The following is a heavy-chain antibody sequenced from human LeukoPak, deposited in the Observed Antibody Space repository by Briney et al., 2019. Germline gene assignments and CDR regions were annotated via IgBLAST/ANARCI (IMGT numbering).Heavy chain of an antibody. D-gene: IGHD3-3*01. CDR3: ARSAGRGVTIFGVVIRSYYYMDV. J-gene: IGHJ6*03. V-gene: IGHV1-2*02. CDR1: GYTFTGYY. CDR2: INRNSGRT. Sequence: APVKVSCKASGYTFTGYYMHWVPQAPGQGLEWTGWINRNSGRTNYAQKFQGRVTTTRDTSISTAYMELSRLRSDDTAVYYCARSAGRGVTIFGVVIRSYYYMDVWGKGTTVTVSS.